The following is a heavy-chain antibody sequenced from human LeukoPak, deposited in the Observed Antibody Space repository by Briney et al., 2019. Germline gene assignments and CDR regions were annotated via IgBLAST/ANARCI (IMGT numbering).Heavy chain of an antibody. J-gene: IGHJ4*02. CDR2: ILQSGST. CDR1: GGSISSSSYY. Sequence: PSETLSLTCTVSGGSISSSSYYWGWIRQPPGKGLEWIGEILQSGSTNYNPSLRSRVTISIDKSKNQFSLNLSSVTAADTAVYYCARESWSYASKFHYWGQGTLVTVSS. D-gene: IGHD3-16*01. V-gene: IGHV4-39*07. CDR3: ARESWSYASKFHY.